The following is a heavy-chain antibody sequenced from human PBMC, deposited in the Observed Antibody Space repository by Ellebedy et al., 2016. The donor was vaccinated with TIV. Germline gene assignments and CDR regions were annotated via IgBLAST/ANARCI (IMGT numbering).Heavy chain of an antibody. D-gene: IGHD3-9*01. CDR2: INFSGTT. CDR1: GGSISTSSYF. Sequence: MPSETLSLTCTVSGGSISTSSYFWGWIRQPPGKGLAWIGNINFSGTTYYNPSLKSRASISVDTSKNQFSLNLSSVTAADTAVYFCARGLGRFDYWGQGTLVTVSS. V-gene: IGHV4-39*07. CDR3: ARGLGRFDY. J-gene: IGHJ4*02.